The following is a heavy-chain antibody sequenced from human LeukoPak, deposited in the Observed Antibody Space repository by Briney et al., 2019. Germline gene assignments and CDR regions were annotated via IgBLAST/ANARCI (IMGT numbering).Heavy chain of an antibody. CDR2: IYYSGST. D-gene: IGHD1-26*01. CDR1: GGFITSSNSH. J-gene: IGHJ4*02. CDR3: ARAGGGTYYFDF. Sequence: PSETLSLTCTVSGGFITSSNSHWGWIRQPPGKGLEWVGTIYYSGSTYYKSSLKSRVTISVDKSKSQFSLKLTSVTAADTAVYFCARAGGGTYYFDFWGQGTLVTVSS. V-gene: IGHV4-39*07.